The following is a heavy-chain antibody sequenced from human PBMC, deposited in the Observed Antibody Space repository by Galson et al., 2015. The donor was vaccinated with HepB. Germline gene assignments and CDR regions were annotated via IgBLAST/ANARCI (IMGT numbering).Heavy chain of an antibody. V-gene: IGHV1-24*01. J-gene: IGHJ4*02. Sequence: SVKVSCKVSGYTLTELSMHWVRQAPGKGLEWMGGFDPEDGETIYAQKFQGRVTMTEDTSTDTAYMELSSLRSEDTAVYYCATPPHSSGYYASFDYWGQGTLVTVSS. CDR1: GYTLTELS. CDR2: FDPEDGET. CDR3: ATPPHSSGYYASFDY. D-gene: IGHD3-22*01.